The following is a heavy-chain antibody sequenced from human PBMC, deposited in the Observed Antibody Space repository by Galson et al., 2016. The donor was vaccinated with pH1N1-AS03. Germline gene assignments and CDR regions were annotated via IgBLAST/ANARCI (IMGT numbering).Heavy chain of an antibody. J-gene: IGHJ4*02. D-gene: IGHD6-6*01. Sequence: CAISGDSVSSNSAAWNWIRQSPSRGLEWLGRTYYRSKWCNDYAVSVKSRITINPDTSKNQFSLQLNSVTPEDTTVYYCARQAGYTSSWSYFDTWGQGTLVTVSS. CDR3: ARQAGYTSSWSYFDT. CDR2: TYYRSKWCN. V-gene: IGHV6-1*01. CDR1: GDSVSSNSAA.